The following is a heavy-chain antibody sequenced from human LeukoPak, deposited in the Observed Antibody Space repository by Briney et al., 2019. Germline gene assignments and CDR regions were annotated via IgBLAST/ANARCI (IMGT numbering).Heavy chain of an antibody. J-gene: IGHJ4*02. CDR2: ISDDGNTK. CDR1: GFTFKSYG. V-gene: IGHV3-30*03. Sequence: GTSLRLSCAASGFTFKSYGMQWVRQAPGKGLEWVAYISDDGNTKYYVESVKGRFTVSRDNSKSTLYLQMDSLRAVDTADYYCARGGSYYYFDFWGQGSLVSVSS. CDR3: ARGGSYYYFDF. D-gene: IGHD1-26*01.